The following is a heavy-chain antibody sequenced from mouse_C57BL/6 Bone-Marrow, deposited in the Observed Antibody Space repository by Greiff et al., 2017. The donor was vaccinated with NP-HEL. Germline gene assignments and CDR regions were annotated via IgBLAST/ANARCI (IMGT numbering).Heavy chain of an antibody. J-gene: IGHJ3*01. V-gene: IGHV1-80*01. CDR2: IYPGAGDT. CDR3: ARGAY. CDR1: GYAFSSSW. Sequence: QVQLKQSGAELVKPGASVKISCKASGYAFSSSWMNWVKQRPGKGLEWIGQIYPGAGDTNYHCKFKDKASLTADNSPSTAYMQLSSLTSEDSGFYFCARGAYWGQGTLVTVSA.